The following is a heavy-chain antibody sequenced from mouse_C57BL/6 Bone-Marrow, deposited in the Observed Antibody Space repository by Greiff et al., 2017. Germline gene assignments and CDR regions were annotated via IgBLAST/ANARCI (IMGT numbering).Heavy chain of an antibody. J-gene: IGHJ2*01. CDR3: ARPDGYYGFDY. CDR2: ISDGGSYT. CDR1: GFTFSSYA. Sequence: EVQLVESGGGLVKPGGSLKLSCAASGFTFSSYALSWVRQTPEKRLEWVATISDGGSYTYYPDNVKGRFTISRDNAKNNLYLQMSHLKSEDTAMYYCARPDGYYGFDYWGQGTTLTVSS. D-gene: IGHD2-3*01. V-gene: IGHV5-4*01.